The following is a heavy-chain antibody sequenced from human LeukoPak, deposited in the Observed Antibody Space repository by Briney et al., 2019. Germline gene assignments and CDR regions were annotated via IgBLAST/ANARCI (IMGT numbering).Heavy chain of an antibody. Sequence: GASVKVSCKASGYTFTSYGISWVRQAPGQGLGWMGWISAYNGNTNYAQKLQGRVTMTTDTSTSTAYMELRSLRSDDTAVYYCARDRGDYDSSGYYYVDAFDIWGQGTMVTVSS. J-gene: IGHJ3*02. V-gene: IGHV1-18*01. CDR2: ISAYNGNT. CDR1: GYTFTSYG. D-gene: IGHD3-22*01. CDR3: ARDRGDYDSSGYYYVDAFDI.